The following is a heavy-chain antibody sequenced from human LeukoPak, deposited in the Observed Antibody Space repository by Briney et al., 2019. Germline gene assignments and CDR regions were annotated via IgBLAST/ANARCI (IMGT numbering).Heavy chain of an antibody. CDR2: IYYSGST. CDR1: GGSISSYY. CDR3: ATVGSSSAYYFDY. Sequence: SETLSLTCTVSGGSISSYYWSWIRQPPGMGLEWIGYIYYSGSTNYNPSLKSRVTISVDTSKNQFSLKLSSVTAADTAVYYCATVGSSSAYYFDYWGQGTLVTVSS. V-gene: IGHV4-59*12. J-gene: IGHJ4*02. D-gene: IGHD6-6*01.